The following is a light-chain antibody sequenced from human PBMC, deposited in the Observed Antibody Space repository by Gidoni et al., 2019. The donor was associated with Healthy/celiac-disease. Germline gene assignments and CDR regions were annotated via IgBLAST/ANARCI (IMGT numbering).Light chain of an antibody. CDR1: QSVLYSSNNKNY. CDR2: WAS. J-gene: IGKJ1*01. V-gene: IGKV4-1*01. Sequence: EIVMTQSPDSLDVSLGERATINCKSSQSVLYSSNNKNYLAWYQQKPGQPPKLLIYWASTRESGVPDRFSGSGSGTDFTLTISSLQAEDVAVYYCQQYYSTPWTFGQGTKVEIK. CDR3: QQYYSTPWT.